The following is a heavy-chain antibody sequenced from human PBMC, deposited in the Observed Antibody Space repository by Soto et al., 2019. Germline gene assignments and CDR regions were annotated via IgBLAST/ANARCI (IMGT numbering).Heavy chain of an antibody. J-gene: IGHJ6*03. CDR2: ISAYNGNT. V-gene: IGHV1-18*01. Sequence: GASVKVSCKASGYTFTSYGISWVRQAPGQGLEWMGWISAYNGNTNYAQKLQGRVTMTTDTSTSTAYMELRSLRSDDTAVYYCAREGVLWFGERAPYYYYYMDVWGKGTTVTVSS. D-gene: IGHD3-10*01. CDR3: AREGVLWFGERAPYYYYYMDV. CDR1: GYTFTSYG.